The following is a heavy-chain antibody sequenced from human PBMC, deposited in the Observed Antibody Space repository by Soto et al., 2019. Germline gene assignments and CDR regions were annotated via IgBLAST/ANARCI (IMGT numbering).Heavy chain of an antibody. J-gene: IGHJ1*01. CDR3: AKSGYSSGWDSAEYFQH. V-gene: IGHV3-9*01. CDR1: GFTFDDYA. Sequence: EVQLVESGGGLVQPGRSLRLSCAASGFTFDDYAMHWVRQAPGKGLERVSGISWNSGSIGYADSVKGRFTISRDNAKNSLYLQMNSLRAEDTALYYCAKSGYSSGWDSAEYFQHWGQGTLVTVSS. D-gene: IGHD6-19*01. CDR2: ISWNSGSI.